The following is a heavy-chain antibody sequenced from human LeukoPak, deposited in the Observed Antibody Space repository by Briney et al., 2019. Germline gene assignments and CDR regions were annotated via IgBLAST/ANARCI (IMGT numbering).Heavy chain of an antibody. CDR2: IIPIFSTA. CDR1: GGTFSSYA. Sequence: ASVKVSCKASGGTFSSYAISWVRQAPGQGLEWMGGIIPIFSTANYAQKFQGRVTITADESTSTAYMELSSLRSEDTAVYYCARNIAYYYGSGSYLAFDYWGRGTLVTVSS. D-gene: IGHD3-10*01. J-gene: IGHJ4*02. V-gene: IGHV1-69*13. CDR3: ARNIAYYYGSGSYLAFDY.